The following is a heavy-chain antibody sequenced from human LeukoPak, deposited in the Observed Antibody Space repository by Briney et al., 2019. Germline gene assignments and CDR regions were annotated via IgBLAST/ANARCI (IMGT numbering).Heavy chain of an antibody. D-gene: IGHD3-3*01. Sequence: GGSLRLSCAASGFTFSTFWMSWVRQAPGKGLEWVANIKPDGGAKYYVDSVKGRFTISRDNAKNSLFLQMNSLSVDDTAVYYCATLGVGPLYFACWGQGTLVTVSS. V-gene: IGHV3-7*05. CDR3: ATLGVGPLYFAC. J-gene: IGHJ4*02. CDR2: IKPDGGAK. CDR1: GFTFSTFW.